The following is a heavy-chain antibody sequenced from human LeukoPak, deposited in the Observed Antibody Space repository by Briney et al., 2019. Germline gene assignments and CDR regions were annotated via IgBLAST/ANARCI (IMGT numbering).Heavy chain of an antibody. Sequence: SETLSLTCAVYGGSFSGYYWSWIRQPPGKGLEWIGEINHSGSTNYNPSLKSRVTISVDTSKNQFSLKLSSVTAADTAVYYCATQPRRGNWFDPWGQGTLVTVSS. CDR1: GGSFSGYY. J-gene: IGHJ5*02. D-gene: IGHD1-1*01. V-gene: IGHV4-34*01. CDR3: ATQPRRGNWFDP. CDR2: INHSGST.